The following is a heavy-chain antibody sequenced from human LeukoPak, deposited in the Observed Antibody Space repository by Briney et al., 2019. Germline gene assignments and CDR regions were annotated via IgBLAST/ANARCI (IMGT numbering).Heavy chain of an antibody. CDR2: IHYTGRT. J-gene: IGHJ4*02. Sequence: PSETLSLTCTVSGASINTTNFYWAWIRQPPGKGLESIGNIHYTGRTYSNASLNSRVTISVDTSKNQFSLKLSSVTAADTAVYYCAVCSGGSCYYFDYWGQGTLVTVSS. CDR1: GASINTTNFY. V-gene: IGHV4-39*01. D-gene: IGHD2-15*01. CDR3: AVCSGGSCYYFDY.